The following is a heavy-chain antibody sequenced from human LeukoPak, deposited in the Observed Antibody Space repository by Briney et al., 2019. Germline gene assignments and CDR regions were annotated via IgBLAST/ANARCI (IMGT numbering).Heavy chain of an antibody. J-gene: IGHJ2*01. D-gene: IGHD3-10*01. Sequence: KASETLSLTCTVSGGSISSGSYYWSWIRQPAGKGLEWIGRIYTSGSTNYNPSLKSRVTISVDTSKNQFSLKLSSVTAADTAVYYCSRRGSTPYWYFDLWGRGTLVTVSS. V-gene: IGHV4-61*02. CDR2: IYTSGST. CDR1: GGSISSGSYY. CDR3: SRRGSTPYWYFDL.